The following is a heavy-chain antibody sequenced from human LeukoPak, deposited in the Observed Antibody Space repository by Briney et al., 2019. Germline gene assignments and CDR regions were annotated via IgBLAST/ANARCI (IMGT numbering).Heavy chain of an antibody. CDR3: ARQDDFWSGYQRYNWFDP. CDR1: GGSFSSSSYY. D-gene: IGHD3-3*01. J-gene: IGHJ5*02. CDR2: IYYSGST. Sequence: SETLSLTCTVSGGSFSSSSYYWGWIRQPPGKGLEWIGSIYYSGSTYYNPSLKSRVTISVDTSKNQFSLKLSSVTAADTAVYYCARQDDFWSGYQRYNWFDPWGHGTLVTVSS. V-gene: IGHV4-39*01.